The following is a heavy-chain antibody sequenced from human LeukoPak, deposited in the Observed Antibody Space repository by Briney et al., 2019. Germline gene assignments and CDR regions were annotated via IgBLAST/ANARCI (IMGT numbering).Heavy chain of an antibody. CDR2: IYHSGST. CDR1: GGSISSGGYS. D-gene: IGHD3-3*01. J-gene: IGHJ4*02. Sequence: KHSETLSLTCAVSGGSISSGGYSWSWIRQPPGKGLEWIGYIYHSGSTYYNPSLKSRVTISVDRSKNQFSLKLSSVTAADTAVYYCARALRASYYDWGQGTLVTVSS. CDR3: ARALRASYYD. V-gene: IGHV4-30-2*01.